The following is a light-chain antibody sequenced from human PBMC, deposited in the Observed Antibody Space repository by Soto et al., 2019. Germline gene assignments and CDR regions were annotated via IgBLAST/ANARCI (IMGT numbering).Light chain of an antibody. CDR3: QSYDRSLSGAV. V-gene: IGLV1-40*01. CDR1: SSNIGAGYD. CDR2: GNN. Sequence: QSALTQPPSVSGAPGQRVTISCTGSSSNIGAGYDVHWYQQLPGTAPKLLIYGNNNRPSGVPDRFSGSKSGTSASLAITGLQAEDEADYYCQSYDRSLSGAVFGGGTQLTVL. J-gene: IGLJ7*01.